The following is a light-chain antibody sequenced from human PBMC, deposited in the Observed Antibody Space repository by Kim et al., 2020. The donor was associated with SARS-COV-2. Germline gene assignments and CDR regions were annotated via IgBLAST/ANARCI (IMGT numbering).Light chain of an antibody. V-gene: IGKV3-20*01. CDR2: DAS. J-gene: IGKJ2*01. CDR1: QSVRRNY. Sequence: EIVLTQSPGTLSLSPGERATLSCRASQSVRRNYFAWYQQKPGQAPRLLIYDASSRATDIPDRFSGSGSGTDFTLTISRLEPEDFTVYYCQQYGRAPNTFGQGTKLEI. CDR3: QQYGRAPNT.